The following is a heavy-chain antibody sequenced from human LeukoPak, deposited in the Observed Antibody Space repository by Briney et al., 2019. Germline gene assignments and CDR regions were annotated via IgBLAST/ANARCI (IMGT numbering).Heavy chain of an antibody. CDR1: GFTFSSYA. J-gene: IGHJ4*02. Sequence: GGSLRLSCAASGFTFSSYAMSWVRQAPGKGLEWVSAISGRDDSTYYADSVKGRFTFSRDNAKNTLYLQMNSLRAEDTAVYYCARGHWYQYYYDSSGYAQFDYWGQGTLVTVSS. CDR2: ISGRDDST. V-gene: IGHV3-23*01. CDR3: ARGHWYQYYYDSSGYAQFDY. D-gene: IGHD3-22*01.